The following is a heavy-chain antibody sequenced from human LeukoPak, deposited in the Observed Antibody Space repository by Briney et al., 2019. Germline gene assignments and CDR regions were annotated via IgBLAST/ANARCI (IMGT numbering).Heavy chain of an antibody. CDR2: INHSGST. CDR1: GGSFSGYY. Sequence: SETLSLTXAVYGGSFSGYYWSWIRQPPGKGLEWSGEINHSGSTNYNPSLKSRVTISVDTSKNQFSLKLSSVTAADTAVYYCARGQVVFRAAAGLRFDPWGQGTLVTVSS. V-gene: IGHV4-34*01. D-gene: IGHD6-13*01. CDR3: ARGQVVFRAAAGLRFDP. J-gene: IGHJ5*02.